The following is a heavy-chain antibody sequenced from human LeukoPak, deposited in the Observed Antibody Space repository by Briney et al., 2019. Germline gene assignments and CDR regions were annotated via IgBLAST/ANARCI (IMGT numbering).Heavy chain of an antibody. Sequence: GRSLRLSCAASGFTFSSYGMHWVRQAPGKGLEWVAVISYDGSNKYYADSVKGRFTISRDNSENTLYLQMNSLRAEDTAVYYCAKDKLRCSGGSCYSPDSYWGQGTLVTVSS. CDR2: ISYDGSNK. CDR1: GFTFSSYG. CDR3: AKDKLRCSGGSCYSPDSY. D-gene: IGHD2-15*01. J-gene: IGHJ4*02. V-gene: IGHV3-30*18.